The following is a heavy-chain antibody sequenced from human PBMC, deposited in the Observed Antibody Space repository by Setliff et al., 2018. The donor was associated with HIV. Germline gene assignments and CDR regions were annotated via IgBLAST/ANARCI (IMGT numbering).Heavy chain of an antibody. CDR1: GFTFSTYA. CDR3: ARGYYMDV. Sequence: GGSLRLSCAASGFTFSTYAIHWVRQAPGKGLEWVAVISFDGSGETYADSMKGRITISRDNSKNTLYLQMNSLRGEDTAVYYCARGYYMDVWGKGTTVTAP. V-gene: IGHV3-30*14. J-gene: IGHJ6*03. CDR2: ISFDGSGE.